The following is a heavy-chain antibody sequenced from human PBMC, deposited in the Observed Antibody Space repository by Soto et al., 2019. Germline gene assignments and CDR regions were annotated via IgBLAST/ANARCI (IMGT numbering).Heavy chain of an antibody. CDR1: GFTFSSYG. CDR2: IWYDGSNK. Sequence: PGGSLRLSCAASGFTFSSYGMHWVRQAPGKGLEWVAVIWYDGSNKYYADSVKGRFTISRDNSKNTLYLQMNSLRAEDTAVYYCARDTHAYYFDYWGQGTLVTVSS. V-gene: IGHV3-33*01. CDR3: ARDTHAYYFDY. J-gene: IGHJ4*02.